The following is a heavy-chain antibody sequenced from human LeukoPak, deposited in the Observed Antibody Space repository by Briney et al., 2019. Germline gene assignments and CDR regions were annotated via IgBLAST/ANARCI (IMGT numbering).Heavy chain of an antibody. Sequence: GGSLRLSCAASGFLISNDVMTWVRQAPGKVLEWVSAIGADGHSTDYANSVKGRFTISRDNSKNTLYLQMNSLSAEDTALYYCARRVGGTPDYWGRGTLVTVSS. J-gene: IGHJ4*02. D-gene: IGHD1-26*01. V-gene: IGHV3-23*01. CDR2: IGADGHST. CDR3: ARRVGGTPDY. CDR1: GFLISNDV.